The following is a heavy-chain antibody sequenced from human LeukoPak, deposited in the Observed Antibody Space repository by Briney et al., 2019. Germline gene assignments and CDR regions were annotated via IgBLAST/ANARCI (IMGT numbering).Heavy chain of an antibody. CDR3: ARAGGYYLYHYGMDV. D-gene: IGHD3-10*01. CDR2: IYYSGST. CDR1: GGSISSYY. J-gene: IGHJ6*02. V-gene: IGHV4-59*01. Sequence: SETLSLTCTVSGGSISSYYWSWIRQPPGRGLEWIVDIYYSGSTNYNPSLTRRVTISVDTSKNQFTLKLSSVTAADTAVYYCARAGGYYLYHYGMDVGGQGTTVSVS.